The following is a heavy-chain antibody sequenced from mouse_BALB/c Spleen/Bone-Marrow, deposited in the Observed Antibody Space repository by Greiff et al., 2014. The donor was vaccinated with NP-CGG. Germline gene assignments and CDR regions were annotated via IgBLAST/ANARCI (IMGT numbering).Heavy chain of an antibody. Sequence: EVKLQESGGGLVKPGGSLKLSCAASGFTFSGYAMSWVRQTPEKRLEWVASISSGGSTFYPDSVKGRFTISRDNARNILYLQMSSLWSEDTAMYYCARRKTTVLTTFYWYFDVWGAGTTVTVSS. CDR1: GFTFSGYA. D-gene: IGHD2-5*01. CDR2: ISSGGST. V-gene: IGHV5-6-5*01. CDR3: ARRKTTVLTTFYWYFDV. J-gene: IGHJ1*01.